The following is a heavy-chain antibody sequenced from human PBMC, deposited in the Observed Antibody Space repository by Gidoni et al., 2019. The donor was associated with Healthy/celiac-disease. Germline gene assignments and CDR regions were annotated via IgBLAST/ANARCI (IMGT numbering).Heavy chain of an antibody. CDR2: INPNSGGT. V-gene: IGHV1-2*02. D-gene: IGHD3-22*01. J-gene: IGHJ4*02. CDR3: ARDSLAYYYDSSGYYSPYYFDY. CDR1: GYTFTGYY. Sequence: QVQLVQSGAEVKKPGASVKVSCKASGYTFTGYYMHGVRPAPGQGLEWMGWINPNSGGTHYAQKFQGRVTMTRDTSISTAYMELSRLRSDDTAVYYCARDSLAYYYDSSGYYSPYYFDYWGQGTLVTVSS.